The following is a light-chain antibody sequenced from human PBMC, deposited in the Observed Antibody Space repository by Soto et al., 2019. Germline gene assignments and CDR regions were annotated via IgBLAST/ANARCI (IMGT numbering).Light chain of an antibody. J-gene: IGKJ3*01. CDR3: QQSHSTPAT. V-gene: IGKV1-39*01. CDR1: QSINSY. CDR2: AAS. Sequence: DIQMTQSPSSLPASIGDRVTITCRASQSINSYLNWYQQKPGKAPSLLIYAASNLRSGVPSRFSGSGSGTDFTLTISSLQPEDFATYYCQQSHSTPATFGPGTKVDIK.